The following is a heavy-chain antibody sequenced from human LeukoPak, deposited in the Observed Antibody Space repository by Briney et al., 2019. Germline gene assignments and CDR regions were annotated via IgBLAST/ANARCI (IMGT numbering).Heavy chain of an antibody. CDR2: IYPGDSDT. J-gene: IGHJ6*02. D-gene: IGHD2-2*01. CDR1: GYSFTSYW. Sequence: GESLKISCKGSGYSFTSYWIGWVRQMPGKGLEWMGIIYPGDSDTRYSPSFQGQVTISADKSISTAYLQWSSLKASDTAMYYCARDYCSSTSCYGGAYYYYGMDVWGQGTTVTVSS. V-gene: IGHV5-51*01. CDR3: ARDYCSSTSCYGGAYYYYGMDV.